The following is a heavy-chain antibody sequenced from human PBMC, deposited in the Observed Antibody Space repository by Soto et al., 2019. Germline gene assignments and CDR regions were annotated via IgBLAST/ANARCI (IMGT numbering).Heavy chain of an antibody. D-gene: IGHD2-2*01. Sequence: QVQLVQSGAEVKKPGSSVKVSCKASGGTFSSYAISWVRQAPGQGLEWMGGIIPIFGTANYAQKFQGRVTITADESTSTAYMELSSLRSEDTAVYYCVIVVVPAAGRDYYYYYGMDVWGQGTTVTVSS. J-gene: IGHJ6*02. CDR3: VIVVVPAAGRDYYYYYGMDV. V-gene: IGHV1-69*01. CDR1: GGTFSSYA. CDR2: IIPIFGTA.